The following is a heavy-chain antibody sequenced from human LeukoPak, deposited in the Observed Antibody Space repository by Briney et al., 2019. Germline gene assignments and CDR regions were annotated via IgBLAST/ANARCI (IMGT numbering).Heavy chain of an antibody. CDR1: GYTFTNYA. Sequence: AASVKVSCKASGYTFTNYAMNWVRQAPGQGLEWMGWINTKTGNPTYVQGFTGRFVFSLDTSVSTAYLQISSLKAEDTAVYYCARAVGYCSDTACYLGYWGQGTLVTVSS. V-gene: IGHV7-4-1*02. J-gene: IGHJ4*02. D-gene: IGHD2-2*01. CDR2: INTKTGNP. CDR3: ARAVGYCSDTACYLGY.